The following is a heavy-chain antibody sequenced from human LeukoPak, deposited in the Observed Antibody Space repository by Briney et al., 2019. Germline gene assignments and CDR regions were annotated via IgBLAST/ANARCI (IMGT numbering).Heavy chain of an antibody. Sequence: PSETPSLTCTVSGGSISSYYWSWIRQPPGKGLEWIGYIYYSGSTNYNPSLKSRVTISVDTSKNQFSLKLSSVTAADTAVYYCARGIAAAVHSDYWGQGTLVTVSS. V-gene: IGHV4-59*01. D-gene: IGHD6-13*01. J-gene: IGHJ4*02. CDR2: IYYSGST. CDR3: ARGIAAAVHSDY. CDR1: GGSISSYY.